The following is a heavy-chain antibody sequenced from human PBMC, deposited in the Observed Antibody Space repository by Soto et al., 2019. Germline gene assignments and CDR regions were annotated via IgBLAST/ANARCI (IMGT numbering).Heavy chain of an antibody. CDR3: ARGAIVAVPAALSSYHDYTNYRFDS. D-gene: IGHD2-15*01. CDR1: GGTFSNSA. Sequence: QVQLVQSGAEVKKPGSSVKVSCKASGGTFSNSAIYWVRQAPGQGLVWMGGFNPMFAATKYAQRLQDRVTITADESTNTVYLALNSLTSEDTAIYYCARGAIVAVPAALSSYHDYTNYRFDSWGQGTLVTVSS. J-gene: IGHJ4*02. V-gene: IGHV1-69*01. CDR2: FNPMFAAT.